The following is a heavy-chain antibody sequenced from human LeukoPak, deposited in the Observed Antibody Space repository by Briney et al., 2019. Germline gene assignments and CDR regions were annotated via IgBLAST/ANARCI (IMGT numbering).Heavy chain of an antibody. CDR2: MNPNSGNT. CDR3: ARGSDTAMVYYYYYGMDV. CDR1: GYTFTSYD. J-gene: IGHJ6*02. D-gene: IGHD5-18*01. Sequence: GASVKVSCKASGYTFTSYDINWVRQATGQGLEWMGWMNPNSGNTGYAQKFQGRVTMTRNTSISIAYMELSSLRSEDTAVYYCARGSDTAMVYYYYYGMDVWGQGTTVTVSS. V-gene: IGHV1-8*01.